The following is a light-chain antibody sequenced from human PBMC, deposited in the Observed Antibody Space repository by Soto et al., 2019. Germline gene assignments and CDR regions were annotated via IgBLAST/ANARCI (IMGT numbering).Light chain of an antibody. J-gene: IGKJ1*01. V-gene: IGKV1-5*01. Sequence: DFQVTQSPSTLSASVGDRVTITCRASQSLSGSLAWYQQKPGKAPHLLIYGDSTLEDGVPSRFSGSGSGTQVTLTISGLQPDDFATSYCQQYKPYPPTFGQGTQVEIK. CDR1: QSLSGS. CDR3: QQYKPYPPT. CDR2: GDS.